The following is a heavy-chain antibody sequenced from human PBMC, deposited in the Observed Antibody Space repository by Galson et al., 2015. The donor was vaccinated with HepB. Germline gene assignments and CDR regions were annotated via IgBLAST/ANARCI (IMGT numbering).Heavy chain of an antibody. D-gene: IGHD3-10*01. CDR1: GFTFSNYG. J-gene: IGHJ4*02. V-gene: IGHV3-33*01. CDR2: IWYDGSNE. CDR3: ATTDGEGY. Sequence: SLRLSCAASGFTFSNYGMHWVRQAPGKGLEWVAVIWYDGSNENYADSVKGRFTIFRDNSKNTLYLQMNSLRAEDTAVYYCATTDGEGYWGQGTLVTVSS.